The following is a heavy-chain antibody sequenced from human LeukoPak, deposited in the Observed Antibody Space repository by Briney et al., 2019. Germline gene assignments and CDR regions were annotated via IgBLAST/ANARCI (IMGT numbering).Heavy chain of an antibody. Sequence: ASVKVSCKASGYTFTSYGISWVRQAPGQGLEWMGWISAYSGNTNYAQKLQGRVTMTTDTSTSTAYMELRSLRSDDTAVYYCARNTIFGVVITSFDYWGQGTLVTVSS. J-gene: IGHJ4*02. CDR1: GYTFTSYG. D-gene: IGHD3-3*01. V-gene: IGHV1-18*01. CDR2: ISAYSGNT. CDR3: ARNTIFGVVITSFDY.